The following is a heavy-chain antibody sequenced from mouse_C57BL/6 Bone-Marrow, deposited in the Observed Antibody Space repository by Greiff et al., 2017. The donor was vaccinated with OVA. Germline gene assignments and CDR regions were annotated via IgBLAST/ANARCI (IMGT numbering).Heavy chain of an antibody. V-gene: IGHV1-26*01. J-gene: IGHJ1*03. CDR3: ARVTTVPHWYIDV. CDR1: GYTFTDYY. D-gene: IGHD1-1*01. CDR2: INPNNGGT. Sequence: VQLQQSGPELVKPGASVKISCKASGYTFTDYYMNWVKQSHGTSLEWIGDINPNNGGTSSNQKFKGKATLTVDKSTSTAYMELRSLTSEDSAVYYCARVTTVPHWYIDVWGTGTTVTVSS.